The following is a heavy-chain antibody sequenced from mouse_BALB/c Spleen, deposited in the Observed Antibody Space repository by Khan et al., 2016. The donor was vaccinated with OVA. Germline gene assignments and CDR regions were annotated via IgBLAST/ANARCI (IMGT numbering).Heavy chain of an antibody. Sequence: QIQLVQSGPELKKPGETVKISCKASGYTFTNYGMNWMKQAPGKGLKWMGWINTYTGEPTYADDFKGRFAFSLETSASTAYLQINNLKNEDTATYFCARTGGYFDVWGAGTTVTVSS. V-gene: IGHV9-3-1*01. CDR3: ARTGGYFDV. J-gene: IGHJ1*01. CDR2: INTYTGEP. CDR1: GYTFTNYG. D-gene: IGHD4-1*01.